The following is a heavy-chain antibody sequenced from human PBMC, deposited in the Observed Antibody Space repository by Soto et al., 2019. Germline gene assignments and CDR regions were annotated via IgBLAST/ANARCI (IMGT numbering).Heavy chain of an antibody. CDR1: GFPFNTYT. CDR3: ASDRTTGSDY. V-gene: IGHV3-21*01. D-gene: IGHD4-17*01. Sequence: PGGSLRLSCAASGFPFNTYTMNWVRQAPGKGLDWVSSITSSSIYIYYADSVKGRFTISRDNAKNSLYLQMNSLRAEDTAVYYCASDRTTGSDYWGQGTLVTVSS. CDR2: ITSSSIYI. J-gene: IGHJ4*02.